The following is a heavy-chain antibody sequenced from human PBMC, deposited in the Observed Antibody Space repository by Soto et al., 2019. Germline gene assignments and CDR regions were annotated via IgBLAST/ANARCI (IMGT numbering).Heavy chain of an antibody. J-gene: IGHJ4*02. D-gene: IGHD2-15*01. Sequence: QAQLVESGGGVVQPGRSLRLSCAASGFTFSRYGMHWVRQAPGKGLEWVAVISYDGSNKYYADSVKGRFTISRDNSKNTLYLQMNSLRSEDTAVYYCAKEQVRVVVAAAFDYLWQGTLVTVSS. CDR1: GFTFSRYG. CDR3: AKEQVRVVVAAAFDY. V-gene: IGHV3-30*18. CDR2: ISYDGSNK.